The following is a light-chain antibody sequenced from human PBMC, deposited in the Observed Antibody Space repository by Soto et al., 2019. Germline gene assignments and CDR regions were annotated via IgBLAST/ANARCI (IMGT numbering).Light chain of an antibody. CDR2: GVS. Sequence: ENVLTQSPGTLSLSPGERATLSCRASQSVTNSFFAWYQQKPGQAPRLLIYGVSSRATGIPDRFSGSGSGTGFTLTISRLEPEDFVVYYCQQYSTLPHTFGQGTNLEV. J-gene: IGKJ2*01. V-gene: IGKV3-20*01. CDR1: QSVTNSF. CDR3: QQYSTLPHT.